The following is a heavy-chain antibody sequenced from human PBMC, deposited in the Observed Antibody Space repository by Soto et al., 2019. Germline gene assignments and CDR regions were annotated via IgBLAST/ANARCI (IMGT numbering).Heavy chain of an antibody. D-gene: IGHD3-3*01. CDR1: RGSISSYY. J-gene: IGHJ5*02. Sequence: SENLSLTCTLSRGSISSYYWSWIRQPPGKGLAWIGYIYYSGSTNYNPSLKSRVTISVDTSKNQFSRKLSSVTAADTAVYYCARAFDFWSGYHNHWFDPWGQGPLVTVSS. CDR2: IYYSGST. CDR3: ARAFDFWSGYHNHWFDP. V-gene: IGHV4-59*01.